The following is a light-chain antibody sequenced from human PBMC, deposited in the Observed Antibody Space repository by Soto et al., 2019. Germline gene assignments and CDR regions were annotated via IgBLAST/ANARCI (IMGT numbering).Light chain of an antibody. CDR2: VAS. Sequence: EIVMTQSPATLSVSPGERATISCRASQSVSSNLAWYQQKPGQTPKLLIYVASTMATGIPARFSGSGSGTEFTLTISSLQSEDFAAYYCQQYNVWPLTFGGGTKVEFK. CDR3: QQYNVWPLT. CDR1: QSVSSN. V-gene: IGKV3-15*01. J-gene: IGKJ4*01.